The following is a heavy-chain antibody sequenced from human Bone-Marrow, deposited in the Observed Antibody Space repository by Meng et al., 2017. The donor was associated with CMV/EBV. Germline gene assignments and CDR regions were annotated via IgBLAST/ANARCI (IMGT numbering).Heavy chain of an antibody. V-gene: IGHV4-59*01. J-gene: IGHJ4*02. CDR1: GGSINSYF. CDR3: ARGDFDY. Sequence: SETLSLTCTVSGGSINSYFWSWIRQPPGKGLEWIGYIYYSGSTNYNPSLKSRVTISVDTSKNQFSLKLSSVTAADTAVYYCARGDFDYWGQGTLVTVSS. CDR2: IYYSGST. D-gene: IGHD3-16*01.